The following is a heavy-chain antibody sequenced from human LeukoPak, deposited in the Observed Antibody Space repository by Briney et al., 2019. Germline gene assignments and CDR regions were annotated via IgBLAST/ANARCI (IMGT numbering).Heavy chain of an antibody. CDR3: ARASGPFDY. D-gene: IGHD3-10*01. J-gene: IGHJ4*02. V-gene: IGHV3-33*01. CDR2: IWNDGSNK. CDR1: GFTFSIYG. Sequence: GGSLRLSCAASGFTFSIYGMHWVRQAPGKGLEWVAVIWNDGSNKYYADSVKGRFTISRDNSKNTLYLQMNSLRAEDTAVYSCARASGPFDYWGREPWSPSPQ.